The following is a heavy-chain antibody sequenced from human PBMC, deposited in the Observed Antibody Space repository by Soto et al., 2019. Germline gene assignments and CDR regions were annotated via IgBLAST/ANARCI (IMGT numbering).Heavy chain of an antibody. CDR3: AREPATAKPEGVDF. D-gene: IGHD1-1*01. CDR2: INPNSGGT. Sequence: ASVKVSCKASGYTFSDYYIHWMRQAPGQGLEWMGWINPNSGGTKYAPKFQGGVTMTRDTSITTAYMELSRLRSGDTAVYYCAREPATAKPEGVDFWGQGTLVTVSS. CDR1: GYTFSDYY. J-gene: IGHJ4*02. V-gene: IGHV1-2*02.